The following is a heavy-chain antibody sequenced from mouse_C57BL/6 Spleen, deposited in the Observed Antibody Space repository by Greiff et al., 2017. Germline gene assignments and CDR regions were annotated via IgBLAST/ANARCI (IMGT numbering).Heavy chain of an antibody. D-gene: IGHD1-1*01. V-gene: IGHV1-15*01. Sequence: QVQLKESGAELVRPGASVTLSCKASGYTFTDYEMHWVKQTPVHGLEWIGAIDPETGGTAYNQKFKGKAILTADKSSSTAYMELRSLTSEDSAVYYCTRSYGSLDYWGQGTTLTVSS. J-gene: IGHJ2*01. CDR3: TRSYGSLDY. CDR1: GYTFTDYE. CDR2: IDPETGGT.